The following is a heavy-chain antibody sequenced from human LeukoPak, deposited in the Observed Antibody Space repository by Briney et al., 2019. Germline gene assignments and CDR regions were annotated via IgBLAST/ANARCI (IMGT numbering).Heavy chain of an antibody. J-gene: IGHJ5*02. Sequence: SETPSLTCTVSGGSISSYYWSWIRQPPAKGLEWMGYVYYCWSTNYNHSLKCRVTISVDTSKNQFSLKLSSVSAADTAVYYCARAIAAAGWFDPWGQGTLVTVSS. CDR3: ARAIAAAGWFDP. D-gene: IGHD6-13*01. CDR2: VYYCWST. V-gene: IGHV4-59*01. CDR1: GGSISSYY.